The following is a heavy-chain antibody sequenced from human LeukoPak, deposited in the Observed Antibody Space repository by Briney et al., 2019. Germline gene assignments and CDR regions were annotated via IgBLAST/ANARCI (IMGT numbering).Heavy chain of an antibody. V-gene: IGHV3-7*01. CDR2: IKQDGSEK. CDR3: ARQQLLGYYYYYGMNV. D-gene: IGHD6-13*01. J-gene: IGHJ6*02. CDR1: GFTFSSYW. Sequence: PGGSLRLSCAASGFTFSSYWMSWVRQAPGKGLEWVANIKQDGSEKYYVDSVKGRFTISRDNAKNSLYLQMNSLRAEDTAVYYCARQQLLGYYYYYGMNVWGQGTTVTVSS.